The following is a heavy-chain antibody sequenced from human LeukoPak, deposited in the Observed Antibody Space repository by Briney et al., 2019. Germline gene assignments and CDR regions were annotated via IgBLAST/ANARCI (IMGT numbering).Heavy chain of an antibody. J-gene: IGHJ4*02. V-gene: IGHV4-30-2*01. CDR2: IYHSGST. D-gene: IGHD3-10*01. Sequence: SETLSLTCAVSGGSISSGGYSWSWLRQPPGKGLEWIGYIYHSGSTYYNPSLKSRVTISVDRSKNQFSLKLSSVTAADTAVYYCARGRGARKPTRQYGSGSFPQYYFDYWGQGTLVTVSS. CDR3: ARGRGARKPTRQYGSGSFPQYYFDY. CDR1: GGSISSGGYS.